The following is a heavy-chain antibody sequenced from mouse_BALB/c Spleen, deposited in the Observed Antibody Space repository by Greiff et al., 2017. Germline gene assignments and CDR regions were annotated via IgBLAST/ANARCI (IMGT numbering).Heavy chain of an antibody. J-gene: IGHJ4*01. Sequence: LVESGPELVKPGASVKISCKASGYSFTGCNMNWVKQSNGKSLEWIGNIDPYYGGTSYNQKFKGKATLTVDKSSSTAYMQLKSLTSEDSAVYYCAREETAYYRYDGAMDYWGQGTSVTVSS. V-gene: IGHV1-39*01. D-gene: IGHD2-14*01. CDR3: AREETAYYRYDGAMDY. CDR2: IDPYYGGT. CDR1: GYSFTGCN.